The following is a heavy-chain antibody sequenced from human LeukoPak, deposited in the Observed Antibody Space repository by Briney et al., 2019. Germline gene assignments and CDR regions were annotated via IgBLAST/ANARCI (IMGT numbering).Heavy chain of an antibody. V-gene: IGHV4-39*07. J-gene: IGHJ6*02. CDR3: ARDPVTGNYYYYGMDV. CDR1: GGSITSSSYY. CDR2: IYSGTT. Sequence: SETLSLTCTVSGGSITSSSYYWGWIRQPPGKELEWIGSIYSGTTYYNPSLKSRVTISVDTAKNQFSLKLTSVTAADTAVYYCARDPVTGNYYYYGMDVWGQGTTVTVSS. D-gene: IGHD1-20*01.